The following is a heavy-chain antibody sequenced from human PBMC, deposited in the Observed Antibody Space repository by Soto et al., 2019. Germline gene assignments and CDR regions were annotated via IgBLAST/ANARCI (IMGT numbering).Heavy chain of an antibody. CDR1: RDTVWISG. CDR3: ARDLVLRYFDWGSYLDV. D-gene: IGHD3-9*01. J-gene: IGHJ6*03. CDR2: IWYDGSNK. V-gene: IGHV3-33*08. Sequence: FLRLSCAACRDTVWISGIPGVRQDPGKGLEWVAVIWYDGSNKYYADSVKGRFTISRDNSKNTLYLQMNSLRAEDTAVYYCARDLVLRYFDWGSYLDVWGKGTTVTVSS.